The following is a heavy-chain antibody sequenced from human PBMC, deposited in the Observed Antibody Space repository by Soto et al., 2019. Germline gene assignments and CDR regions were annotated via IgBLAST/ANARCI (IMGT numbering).Heavy chain of an antibody. CDR1: GFTFSNSW. J-gene: IGHJ4*02. V-gene: IGHV3-74*01. D-gene: IGHD2-2*01. CDR3: VKVLARGVGVPRFYFDS. Sequence: LGGSLRLSCAASGFTFSNSWMHWVRQVSGKGLEWVSRINADGTSTSYADSVKGRFTISRDNAKNTLYLHVNSLRAEDTAVYYCVKVLARGVGVPRFYFDSWGQGALVT. CDR2: INADGTST.